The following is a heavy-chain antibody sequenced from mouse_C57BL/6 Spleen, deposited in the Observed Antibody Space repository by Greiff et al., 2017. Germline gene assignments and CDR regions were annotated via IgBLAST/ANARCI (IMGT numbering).Heavy chain of an antibody. CDR2: INPSSGYT. V-gene: IGHV1-4*01. CDR1: GYTFTSYT. D-gene: IGHD2-1*01. Sequence: VQLQQSGAELARPGASVKMSCKASGYTFTSYTMHWVKQRPGQGLEWIGYINPSSGYTKYNQKFKDKATLTADKSSSTAYMQLSSLTSEDSAVYYCARSPLYGNYLYYAMDYWGQGTSVTVSS. J-gene: IGHJ4*01. CDR3: ARSPLYGNYLYYAMDY.